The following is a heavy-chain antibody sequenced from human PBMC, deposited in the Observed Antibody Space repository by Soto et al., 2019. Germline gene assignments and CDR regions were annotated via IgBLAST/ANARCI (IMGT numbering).Heavy chain of an antibody. J-gene: IGHJ5*02. V-gene: IGHV1-18*01. CDR1: GYTFTNYG. CDR3: ARVQDYGDYFWFDP. CDR2: ISAYNGNT. Sequence: ASVKVSCKASGYTFTNYGISWVRQAPGQGLEWMGWISAYNGNTNYAQKLQGRVTMTTDTSTSTAYMELRSLRSDDTAVYYCARVQDYGDYFWFDPWGQGTLVTVSS. D-gene: IGHD4-17*01.